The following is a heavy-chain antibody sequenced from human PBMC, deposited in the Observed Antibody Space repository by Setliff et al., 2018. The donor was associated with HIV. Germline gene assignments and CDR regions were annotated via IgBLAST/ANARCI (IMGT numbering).Heavy chain of an antibody. D-gene: IGHD2-15*01. CDR2: VIPNSGKT. Sequence: GASVKVSCKASGYTFTSYYIHWVRQAPGQGLEWMGCVIPNSGKTYYAQEFQGRVTMTSDTSINTAYMEVSWLTSDDTAIYYCARDLAYCSGGSCYRPFIYYFYYMDVWGKGATVTVSS. CDR3: ARDLAYCSGGSCYRPFIYYFYYMDV. J-gene: IGHJ6*03. CDR1: GYTFTSYY. V-gene: IGHV1-2*02.